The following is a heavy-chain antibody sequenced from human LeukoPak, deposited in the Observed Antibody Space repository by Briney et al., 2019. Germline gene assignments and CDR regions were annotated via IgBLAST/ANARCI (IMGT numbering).Heavy chain of an antibody. D-gene: IGHD3-22*01. CDR3: ARKVPNDSSGYYYRGQFDP. CDR2: ISPNSGDT. J-gene: IGHJ5*02. CDR1: GYTFTGYY. Sequence: ASVKVSCKASGYTFTGYYIHWVRQAPGQGLEWMGWISPNSGDTNYAQKSQGRVTMTRDTSISTAYMELSSLRSEETAVYYCARKVPNDSSGYYYRGQFDPWGQGTLVTVSS. V-gene: IGHV1-2*02.